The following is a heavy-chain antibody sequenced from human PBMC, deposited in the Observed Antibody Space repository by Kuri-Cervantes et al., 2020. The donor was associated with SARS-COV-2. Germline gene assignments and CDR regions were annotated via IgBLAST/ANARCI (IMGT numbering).Heavy chain of an antibody. J-gene: IGHJ6*02. CDR2: IKSKTDGGTT. CDR1: GFTFSNAW. V-gene: IGHV3-15*01. Sequence: ESLKISCAASGFTFSNAWMSWVRQAPGKGLEWVGRIKSKTDGGTTDYAAPVKGRFTISRDNAKNSLYLQMNSLRAEDTAVYYCARGCSGGSCYSGDRSYYYGMDVWGQGTTVTVSS. CDR3: ARGCSGGSCYSGDRSYYYGMDV. D-gene: IGHD2-15*01.